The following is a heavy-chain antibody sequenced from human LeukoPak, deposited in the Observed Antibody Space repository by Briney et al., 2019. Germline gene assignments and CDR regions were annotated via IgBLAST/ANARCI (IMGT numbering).Heavy chain of an antibody. CDR1: GFTFSSYW. CDR2: IDSDGSST. D-gene: IGHD4-17*01. J-gene: IGHJ4*02. CDR3: ARGGADYVIGY. V-gene: IGHV3-74*01. Sequence: GGSLRLSCAASGFTFSSYWMHWVRQAPGKGLVWVSRIDSDGSSTIYADSVKGRFTISRDNTKNSLYLQMNNLRAEDTAVYYCARGGADYVIGYWGQGTLVTVSS.